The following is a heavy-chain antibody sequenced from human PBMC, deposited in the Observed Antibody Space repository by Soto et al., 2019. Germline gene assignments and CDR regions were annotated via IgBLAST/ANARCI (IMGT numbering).Heavy chain of an antibody. D-gene: IGHD3-3*01. CDR3: ASYDFWSGSTHFDY. CDR1: GYTFTSYG. J-gene: IGHJ4*02. CDR2: ISAYNGST. V-gene: IGHV1-18*01. Sequence: ASVKVSCKASGYTFTSYGISWVRQAPGQGLEWMGWISAYNGSTNYAQKLQGRVTMTTDTSTSTDYMELRSLRSDDTAVYYCASYDFWSGSTHFDYWGQGTLVTVSS.